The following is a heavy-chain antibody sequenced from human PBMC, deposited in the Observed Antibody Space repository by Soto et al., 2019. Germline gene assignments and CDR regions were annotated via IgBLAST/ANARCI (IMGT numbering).Heavy chain of an antibody. CDR2: SHQSGNT. CDR1: GVSISSHDW. V-gene: IGHV4-4*02. J-gene: IGHJ4*02. D-gene: IGHD6-13*01. Sequence: QVQLQESGPGLVKPSGTLSLTCAVSGVSISSHDWWPWVRQPPGKGLVWIGESHQSGNTHYNSSLDSQDTISLDKSKNQSSLNLSSVTAADPDVYYCATRDTSRFYWGQGTLVTVSS. CDR3: ATRDTSRFY.